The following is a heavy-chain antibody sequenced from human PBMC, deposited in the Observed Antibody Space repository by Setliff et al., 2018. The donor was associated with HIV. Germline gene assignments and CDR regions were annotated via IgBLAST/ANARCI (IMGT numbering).Heavy chain of an antibody. CDR1: GFTFDDYA. J-gene: IGHJ3*02. D-gene: IGHD1-1*01. CDR2: INWYSVSR. CDR3: AKDYGDGHNWGAFDI. Sequence: GGSLRLSCEASGFTFDDYAMHWGRQAPGKGLEWVAGINWYSVSRAYADSVQGRFTISRDNAKNLVYLEMNSLRPEDTALYFCAKDYGDGHNWGAFDIWGQGIMVTVSS. V-gene: IGHV3-9*01.